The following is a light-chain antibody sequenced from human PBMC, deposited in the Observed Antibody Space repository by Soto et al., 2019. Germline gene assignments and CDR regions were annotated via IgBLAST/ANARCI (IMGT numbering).Light chain of an antibody. J-gene: IGKJ1*01. CDR2: GAS. CDR1: QSVSSN. Sequence: EIVMTQSPATLSVSPGERATVSCRASQSVSSNLAWYQQKPGQAPGLLIYGASSRATGIPARFSGSGSGTEFTLTISSLQSEDFAVYYCQEYNNWPRGTFGQGTRVEIK. V-gene: IGKV3-15*01. CDR3: QEYNNWPRGT.